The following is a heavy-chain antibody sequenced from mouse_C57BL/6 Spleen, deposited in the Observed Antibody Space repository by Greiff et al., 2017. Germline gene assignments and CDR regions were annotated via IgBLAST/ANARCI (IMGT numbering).Heavy chain of an antibody. CDR2: IRNKANGYTT. Sequence: DVMLVESGGGLVQPGGSLSLSCAASGFTFTDYYMSWVRQPPGKALEWLGFIRNKANGYTTEYSASVKGRFTISRDNSQSILYLQMNALRAEDSATYYCARYIEGYYFGYWGQGTTLTVSS. D-gene: IGHD3-3*01. J-gene: IGHJ2*01. CDR3: ARYIEGYYFGY. V-gene: IGHV7-3*01. CDR1: GFTFTDYY.